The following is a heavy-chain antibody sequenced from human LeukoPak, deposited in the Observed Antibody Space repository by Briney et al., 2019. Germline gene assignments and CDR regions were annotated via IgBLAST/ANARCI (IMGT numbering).Heavy chain of an antibody. CDR2: LNPKRGGT. D-gene: IGHD3-9*01. J-gene: IGHJ4*02. Sequence: ASVKVSCKASGYTFTGYYMHWVRQAPGQGLEWMGWLNPKRGGTNYAQKFQGRVTMTRDTSISTAYMELSRLRSDDTAVYYCARAEDFDWFGLDYWGQGTLVTVSS. V-gene: IGHV1-2*02. CDR1: GYTFTGYY. CDR3: ARAEDFDWFGLDY.